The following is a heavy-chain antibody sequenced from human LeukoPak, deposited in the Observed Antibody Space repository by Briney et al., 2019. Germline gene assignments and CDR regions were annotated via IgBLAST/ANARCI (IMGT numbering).Heavy chain of an antibody. D-gene: IGHD3-22*01. CDR2: INILSNYI. J-gene: IGHJ3*02. CDR3: ARGSVHDRLMDM. Sequence: GGSLRLSCAASGFTFSSYSMNWVRQAPGKGLEWVSSINILSNYIYYADSVKGRFTISRDNAKNSLYLQMNSLRAEDTAVYYCARGSVHDRLMDMWGQGTMVTVSS. CDR1: GFTFSSYS. V-gene: IGHV3-21*01.